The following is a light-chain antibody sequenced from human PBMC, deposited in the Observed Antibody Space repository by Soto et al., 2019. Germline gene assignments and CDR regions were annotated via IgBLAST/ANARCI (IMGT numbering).Light chain of an antibody. V-gene: IGLV1-51*01. CDR1: SSNIGNNY. Sequence: QSVLTQPPSVSAAPGQKVTISFSGSSSNIGNNYVSWYQQLPGAAPRLLIYDDDERPSGIPDRFSGSKSGTSATLAITGLQTGDEADYYCGTWDSSLSAGQIGEGTKLTVL. CDR2: DDD. J-gene: IGLJ2*01. CDR3: GTWDSSLSAGQ.